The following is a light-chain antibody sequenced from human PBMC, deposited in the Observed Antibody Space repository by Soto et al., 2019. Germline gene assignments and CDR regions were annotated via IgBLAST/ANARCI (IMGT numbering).Light chain of an antibody. CDR3: QQYNNWPPLT. CDR2: GTS. CDR1: QSISSN. Sequence: EIVMTQSPATLSLSPGERATLFCRASQSISSNLACYQQKAGQAPRLLIYGTSTRATGIPDKFSGSGSGTEFNLTISRLESEDFAVYYCQQYNNWPPLTFGGGTKVELK. V-gene: IGKV3-15*01. J-gene: IGKJ4*01.